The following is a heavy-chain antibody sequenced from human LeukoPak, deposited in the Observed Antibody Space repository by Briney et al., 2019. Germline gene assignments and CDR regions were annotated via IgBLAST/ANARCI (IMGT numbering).Heavy chain of an antibody. J-gene: IGHJ2*01. CDR1: GFTFSNFW. Sequence: GGSLRLSCTASGFTFSNFWMGWVRQAPGKGLEWVANIKQDETEKFYLGSVKGRFTISRDNAKNSLYLQMNSLRVEDTAMYFCARDLGDIVLEPPSIHFDLWGRGTLVTVSS. CDR3: ARDLGDIVLEPPSIHFDL. V-gene: IGHV3-7*01. CDR2: IKQDETEK. D-gene: IGHD2-2*01.